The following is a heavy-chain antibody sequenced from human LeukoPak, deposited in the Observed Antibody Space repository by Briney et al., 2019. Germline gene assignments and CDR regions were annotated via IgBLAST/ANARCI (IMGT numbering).Heavy chain of an antibody. CDR3: AKRSDYGGNWNYFDS. J-gene: IGHJ4*02. D-gene: IGHD4-23*01. CDR1: GFSFGDYA. CDR2: ISDSGGDT. Sequence: GRSLRLSCTGSGFSFGDYAMSWVRQAPGKGLEWVSAISDSGGDTYYADSVKDRFTISRDNSRNTLYLQMNSLRAEDTSIYFCAKRSDYGGNWNYFDSWGQGSLVTVSS. V-gene: IGHV3-23*01.